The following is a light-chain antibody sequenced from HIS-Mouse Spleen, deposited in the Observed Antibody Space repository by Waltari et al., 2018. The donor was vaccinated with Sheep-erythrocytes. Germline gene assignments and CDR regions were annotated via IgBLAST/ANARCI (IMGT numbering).Light chain of an antibody. CDR3: QSADSSVV. V-gene: IGLV3-25*03. CDR1: AFPKQY. Sequence: SYELTQPPSVSVSPGQTARITCSGHAFPKQYAYCYQQKPGQAPVLVIYKDSERPSGIPERVSGSSSGTTVTLTISGVQAEDEADYYCQSADSSVVFGGGTKLTVL. CDR2: KDS. J-gene: IGLJ2*01.